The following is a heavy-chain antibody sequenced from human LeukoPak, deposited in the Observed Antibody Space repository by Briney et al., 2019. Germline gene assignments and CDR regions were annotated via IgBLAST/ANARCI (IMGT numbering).Heavy chain of an antibody. J-gene: IGHJ4*02. CDR2: IYSGGST. Sequence: PGGSLRLSCAASGFTDSSNYMSWVRQAPGKGLEWVSVIYSGGSTYYADSVKGRFTISRDNPKNTLYLQMNSLRAEDTAVYYCARDYGSGLLDYWGQGTLVTVSS. CDR3: ARDYGSGLLDY. V-gene: IGHV3-53*01. D-gene: IGHD3-10*01. CDR1: GFTDSSNY.